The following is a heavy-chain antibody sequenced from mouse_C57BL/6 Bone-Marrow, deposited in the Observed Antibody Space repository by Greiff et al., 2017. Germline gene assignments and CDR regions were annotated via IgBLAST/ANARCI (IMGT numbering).Heavy chain of an antibody. J-gene: IGHJ4*01. CDR2: IDPSDSYT. Sequence: QVQLQQPGAELVMPGASVKMSCKASGYTFTSYWMHWVKQRPGQGLEWIGRIDPSDSYTNYNQKFKGKSTLTVDKSSSTAYMQLSSLTSEDSAGYSGARWIPDDYGRSRDARDYGGQGTSVIVSA. V-gene: IGHV1-69*01. CDR1: GYTFTSYW. CDR3: ARWIPDDYGRSRDARDY. D-gene: IGHD1-1*01.